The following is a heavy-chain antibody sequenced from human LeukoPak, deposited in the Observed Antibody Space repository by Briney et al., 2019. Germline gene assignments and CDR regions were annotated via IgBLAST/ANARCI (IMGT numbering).Heavy chain of an antibody. CDR3: ACLTTADAFDI. J-gene: IGHJ3*02. CDR1: GDSISSTSSY. V-gene: IGHV4-39*07. Sequence: PSETLSLTCTVSGDSISSTSSYWGWIRQPPGKGLEWIGSMYYTGTTHHNPSLESRVTISVDTSKNQFSLKLSSVTAADTAVYYCACLTTADAFDIWGQGTMVTVSS. CDR2: MYYTGTT. D-gene: IGHD3-22*01.